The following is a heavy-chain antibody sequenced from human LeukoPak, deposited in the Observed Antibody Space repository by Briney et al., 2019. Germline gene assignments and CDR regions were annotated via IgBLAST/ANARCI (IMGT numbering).Heavy chain of an antibody. CDR2: ISGSGGST. V-gene: IGHV3-23*01. CDR1: GFTFSSYA. J-gene: IGHJ4*02. CDR3: RVVEYSSEYDY. Sequence: GGSLRLSCAASGFTFSSYAMSWVRQAPGKGLEWVSAISGSGGSTYYADSVKGRFTISRDNSKNTLYLQMNSLRAGDTAVYYCRVVEYSSEYDYWGQGTLVTVSS. D-gene: IGHD6-6*01.